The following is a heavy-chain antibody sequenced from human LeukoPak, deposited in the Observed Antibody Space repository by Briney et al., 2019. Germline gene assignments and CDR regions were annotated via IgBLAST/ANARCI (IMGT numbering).Heavy chain of an antibody. CDR3: ARGRWYSSGWYYFDY. Sequence: PSETLSLTCAVSGGSISTSNWWSWVRQPPGKGLEWIGEIYHSGSTNCNPSLKSRVTISVDKSKNQFSLKLSSVTAADTAVYYCARGRWYSSGWYYFDYWGQGTLVTVSS. D-gene: IGHD6-19*01. V-gene: IGHV4-4*02. CDR2: IYHSGST. CDR1: GGSISTSNW. J-gene: IGHJ4*02.